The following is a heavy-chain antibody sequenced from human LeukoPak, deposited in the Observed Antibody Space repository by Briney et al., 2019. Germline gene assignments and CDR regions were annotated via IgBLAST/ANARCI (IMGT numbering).Heavy chain of an antibody. CDR3: ARVSPPNWFDS. J-gene: IGHJ5*01. CDR1: GGSISSHY. V-gene: IGHV4-59*11. CDR2: IHYSGNT. Sequence: PSETLSLTCTVSGGSISSHYWSWIRQAPGKGLEWIGYIHYSGNTNYNPSLESRVTVSVDTSKNQFSLKLSSVTAGDTAVYYCARVSPPNWFDSWGQGTLVTVSS.